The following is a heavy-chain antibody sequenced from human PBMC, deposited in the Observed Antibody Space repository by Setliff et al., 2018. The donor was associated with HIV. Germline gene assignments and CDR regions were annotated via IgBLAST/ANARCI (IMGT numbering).Heavy chain of an antibody. CDR2: VTHSGTT. D-gene: IGHD6-19*01. CDR3: ARGRKKTLAVSGTRYFDF. J-gene: IGHJ4*02. Sequence: PSETLSLTCAVYGGSFSGFYWTFIRQSPGKGLEWIGEVTHSGTTTYDPSLKSLITISVDTSKNQFSLKLTSVTAADMGVYYCARGRKKTLAVSGTRYFDFWGQGTLVTVSS. CDR1: GGSFSGFY. V-gene: IGHV4-34*01.